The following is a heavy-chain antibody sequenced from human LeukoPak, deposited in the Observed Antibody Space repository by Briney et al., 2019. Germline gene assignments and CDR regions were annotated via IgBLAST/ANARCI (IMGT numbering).Heavy chain of an antibody. CDR2: IWYDGSNK. CDR1: GFTFSSYG. V-gene: IGHV3-33*06. Sequence: PGRSLRLSCAASGFTFSSYGMHWVRRAPGKGLEWVAVIWYDGSNKYYADSVKGRFTISRDNSKNTLYLQMNSLRAEDTAVDYCAKGGVVGAKHPGWFDPWGQGTLVTVSS. CDR3: AKGGVVGAKHPGWFDP. D-gene: IGHD1-26*01. J-gene: IGHJ5*02.